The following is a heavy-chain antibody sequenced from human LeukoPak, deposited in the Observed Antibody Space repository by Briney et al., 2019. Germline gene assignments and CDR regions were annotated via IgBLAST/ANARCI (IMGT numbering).Heavy chain of an antibody. CDR3: ARDPFGYYDSSGHQPLDY. V-gene: IGHV1-69*13. J-gene: IGHJ4*02. Sequence: SVKVSCKASGYTFTNFGISWVRQAPGQGLEWMGGIIPIFGTANYAQKFQGRVTITADESTSTAYMELSSLRSEDTAVYYCARDPFGYYDSSGHQPLDYWGQGTLVTVSS. CDR2: IIPIFGTA. D-gene: IGHD3-22*01. CDR1: GYTFTNFG.